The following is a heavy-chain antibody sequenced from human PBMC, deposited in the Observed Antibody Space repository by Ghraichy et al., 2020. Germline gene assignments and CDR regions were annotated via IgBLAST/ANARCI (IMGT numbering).Heavy chain of an antibody. D-gene: IGHD4-23*01. CDR2: INHSGST. V-gene: IGHV4-34*01. Sequence: SETLSLTCAVYGGSFSVYSWCWIRQPPGQGLEWIGEINHSGSTNYNPSLKSRVTISVDTSKNQFSLTLSSVTAAATAVYYCARPRGKLFDYGIYVWVQGTTVTVSS. CDR1: GGSFSVYS. J-gene: IGHJ6*02. CDR3: ARPRGKLFDYGIYV.